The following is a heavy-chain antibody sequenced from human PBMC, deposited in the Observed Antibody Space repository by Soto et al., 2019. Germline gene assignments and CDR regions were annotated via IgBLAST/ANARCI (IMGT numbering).Heavy chain of an antibody. CDR1: GGSISNYH. J-gene: IGHJ6*03. V-gene: IGHV4-59*01. CDR2: IYYSGNT. D-gene: IGHD5-12*01. CDR3: ARVSNIVADGRYYYYMDV. Sequence: SETLSLTCTVSGGSISNYHWSWIRQPPGKGLEWIGYIYYSGNTNYNPSLKSRVTISVDTSKNQFSLKLTSVTAADTALYYCARVSNIVADGRYYYYMDVWGKGTTVTVSS.